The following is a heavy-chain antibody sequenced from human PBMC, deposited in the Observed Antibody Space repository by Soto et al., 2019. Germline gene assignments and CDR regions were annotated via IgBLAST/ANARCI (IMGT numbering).Heavy chain of an antibody. CDR3: VKEWGRPLDY. D-gene: IGHD7-27*01. CDR2: ISNSGGNT. CDR1: GFTFSSYA. V-gene: IGHV3-23*01. J-gene: IGHJ4*02. Sequence: EVQLLQSGGGLVQPGGSLRLSCAASGFTFSSYAISWVCQAPGKGLEWVSAISNSGGNTYYADSVMGRFTISRDNSKNTLFLQMNSLRAEDTAIYYCVKEWGRPLDYWGQGTLVTVSS.